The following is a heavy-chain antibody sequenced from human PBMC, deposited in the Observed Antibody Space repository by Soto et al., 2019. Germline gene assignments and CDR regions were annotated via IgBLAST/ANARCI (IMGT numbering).Heavy chain of an antibody. J-gene: IGHJ3*02. V-gene: IGHV4-34*01. D-gene: IGHD3-10*01. CDR3: ARYRGMWITMVRGVMSAFDI. CDR2: INHSGST. CDR1: GGSFSGYY. Sequence: SETLSLTCAVYGGSFSGYYWSWIRQPPGKGLEWIGEINHSGSTNYNPSLKSRVTISVDTSKNQFSLKLSSVTAADTAVYYCARYRGMWITMVRGVMSAFDIWGQGTMVTVSS.